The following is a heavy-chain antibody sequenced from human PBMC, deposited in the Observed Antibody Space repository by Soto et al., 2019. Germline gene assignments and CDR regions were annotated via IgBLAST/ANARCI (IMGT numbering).Heavy chain of an antibody. CDR2: ISYDGSNK. Sequence: PGGSLRLSCAASGLTFSSYGMHWVRQAPGKGLEWVAVISYDGSNKYYADSVKGRFTISRDNSKNTLYLQMNSLRAEDTAVYYCAKGMVARLTFYYYYGMDVWGQGTTVTVSS. CDR3: AKGMVARLTFYYYYGMDV. V-gene: IGHV3-30*18. J-gene: IGHJ6*02. CDR1: GLTFSSYG. D-gene: IGHD5-12*01.